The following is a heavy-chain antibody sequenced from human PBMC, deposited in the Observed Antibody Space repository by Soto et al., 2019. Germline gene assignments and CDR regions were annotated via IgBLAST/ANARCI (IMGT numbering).Heavy chain of an antibody. Sequence: QVQLQESGPGLVKPSQTLSLTCTVSGGSILSGDYHWTWIRQPPGKRLEGIGHISYSGYTYYNPSLKSRVTISVDTSTNQCSLKLTSVTAADTAVYYCARAARFYDSSGYYDFDYWGQGTLVTVSS. CDR2: ISYSGYT. V-gene: IGHV4-30-4*01. CDR3: ARAARFYDSSGYYDFDY. J-gene: IGHJ4*02. CDR1: GGSILSGDYH. D-gene: IGHD3-22*01.